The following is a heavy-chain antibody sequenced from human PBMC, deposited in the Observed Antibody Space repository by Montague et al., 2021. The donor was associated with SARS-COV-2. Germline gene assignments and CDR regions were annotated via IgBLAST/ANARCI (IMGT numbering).Heavy chain of an antibody. V-gene: IGHV4-39*01. Sequence: SETLSLTCTVSGGSVSSSPYYWGWIRQPPGRGLEWVGSISYSGRTYFXXXLKSRLTISVDSSENQFSLRLSSVTAADTAVYYCASSHYYGSGTYVYNYYMDVWGKGTTVTVSS. CDR1: GGSVSSSPYY. CDR3: ASSHYYGSGTYVYNYYMDV. D-gene: IGHD3-10*01. CDR2: ISYSGRT. J-gene: IGHJ6*03.